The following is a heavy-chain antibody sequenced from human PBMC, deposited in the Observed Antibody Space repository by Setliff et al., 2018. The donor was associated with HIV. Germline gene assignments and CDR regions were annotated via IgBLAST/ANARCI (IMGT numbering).Heavy chain of an antibody. CDR3: ARQVGNKVLFDS. V-gene: IGHV4-39*07. Sequence: SETLSLTCNVSGGSMTNNNYYWGWIRQSPGKGLEWIASVYHGGSAYYNPSLKSRVTTSVDTSKNQFSLRLSSVTAADTAVYYCARQVGNKVLFDSWGQGTLVTVSS. J-gene: IGHJ4*02. D-gene: IGHD7-27*01. CDR1: GGSMTNNNYY. CDR2: VYHGGSA.